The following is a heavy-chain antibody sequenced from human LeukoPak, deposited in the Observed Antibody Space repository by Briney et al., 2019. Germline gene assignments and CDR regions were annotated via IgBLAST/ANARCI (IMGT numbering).Heavy chain of an antibody. CDR1: GFTFSDYY. CDR2: ISSSGSTI. D-gene: IGHD3-3*01. CDR3: AKEVFGLTIFGLNDY. Sequence: PGGSLRLSCAASGFTFSDYYMSWIRQAPGKGLEWVSYISSSGSTIYYADSVKGRFTISRDNAKNSLYLQMSSLRAEDTAVYYCAKEVFGLTIFGLNDYWGQGTLVTVSS. J-gene: IGHJ4*02. V-gene: IGHV3-11*01.